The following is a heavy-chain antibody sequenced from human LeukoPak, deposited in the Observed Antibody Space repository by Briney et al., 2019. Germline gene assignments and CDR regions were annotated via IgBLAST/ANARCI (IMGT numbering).Heavy chain of an antibody. Sequence: SVKVSCKASGGTFSSYAISWVRQAPGQGLEWMGGIIPIFGTANYAQKFQGRVTITTDESTSTAYMELSSLRSEDTAVYYCARPFHPYYYDSSGYYYGEGFDHWGQGTLVTVSS. J-gene: IGHJ4*02. CDR3: ARPFHPYYYDSSGYYYGEGFDH. CDR1: GGTFSSYA. CDR2: IIPIFGTA. V-gene: IGHV1-69*05. D-gene: IGHD3-22*01.